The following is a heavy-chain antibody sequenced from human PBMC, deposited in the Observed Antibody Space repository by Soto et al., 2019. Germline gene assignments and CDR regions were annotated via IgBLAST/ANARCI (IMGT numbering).Heavy chain of an antibody. J-gene: IGHJ6*02. D-gene: IGHD3-10*01. Sequence: SVKVSCKASGGTFSSYAISWVRQAPGQGLEWMGGFNPIFETANYAQKFQGRVTITADESTNTAYMELSSLRSEDTAVYYCTRGITLIRGVIPTGYYYGMDVWGQGTRVTFSS. CDR3: TRGITLIRGVIPTGYYYGMDV. V-gene: IGHV1-69*13. CDR2: FNPIFETA. CDR1: GGTFSSYA.